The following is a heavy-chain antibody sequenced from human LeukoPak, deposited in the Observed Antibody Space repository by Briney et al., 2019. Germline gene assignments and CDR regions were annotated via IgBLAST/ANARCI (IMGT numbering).Heavy chain of an antibody. D-gene: IGHD3-9*01. CDR2: ISYDGSNK. J-gene: IGHJ4*02. Sequence: GGSLRLSCAASGFTFSSYGMHGVRQAPGKGLEWVAVISYDGSNKYYADSVKGRFTISRDNSKNTLYLQMNSLRAEDTAVYYCAKDSLFTYYDILTGYFDYWGQGTLVTVSS. CDR1: GFTFSSYG. CDR3: AKDSLFTYYDILTGYFDY. V-gene: IGHV3-30*18.